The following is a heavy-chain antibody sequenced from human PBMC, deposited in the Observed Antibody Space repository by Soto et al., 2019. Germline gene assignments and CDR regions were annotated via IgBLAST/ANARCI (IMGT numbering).Heavy chain of an antibody. V-gene: IGHV3-23*01. CDR3: AKDGPLSYYDPVEYFDY. Sequence: GGSLRLSCAASGFTFSSYALNWVRQAPGKGLEWVSAISGSGGSTYYADSVKGRFTISRDNSKNTLYLQMNSLRAEDTAVYYCAKDGPLSYYDPVEYFDYWGQGTLVTVSS. CDR1: GFTFSSYA. D-gene: IGHD3-3*01. J-gene: IGHJ4*02. CDR2: ISGSGGST.